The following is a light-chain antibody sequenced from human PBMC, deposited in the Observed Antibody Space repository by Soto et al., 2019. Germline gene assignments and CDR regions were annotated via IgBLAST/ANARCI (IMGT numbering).Light chain of an antibody. V-gene: IGKV1D-13*01. CDR1: QGISST. CDR3: QQFNDYPRT. CDR2: DAS. J-gene: IGKJ5*01. Sequence: AIQLTQSPSSLSASVGDRVTITCRASQGISSTLAWYQQKPGKAPKVLIYDASSLESGVPSRFSGSGSGTDFTLTISSLLPEDFAIYYCQQFNDYPRTFGQGTRLDIK.